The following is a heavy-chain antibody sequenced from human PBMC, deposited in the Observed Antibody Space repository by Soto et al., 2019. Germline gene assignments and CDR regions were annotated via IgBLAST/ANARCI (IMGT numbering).Heavy chain of an antibody. J-gene: IGHJ4*02. CDR2: THVSGDT. V-gene: IGHV4-30-2*01. D-gene: IGHD5-12*01. CDR1: GVSISDGGYS. Sequence: QLQLQESGSGLVKPSQTLSLNCAVSGVSISDGGYSWSWIRQPPGKGLEWIGYTHVSGDTYYNPSPPGRVTLSVDRSRNQFALNLRSMTAADTAVYYCARSPFCGSKSHFDYWGQGTLVSVSS. CDR3: ARSPFCGSKSHFDY.